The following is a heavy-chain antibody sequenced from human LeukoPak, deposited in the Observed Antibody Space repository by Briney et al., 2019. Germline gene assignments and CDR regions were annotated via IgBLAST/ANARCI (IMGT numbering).Heavy chain of an antibody. Sequence: PGGSLRLSCAASGLTFSNFWMTWVRQAPGKGLEWVANMNQDGNEKYYVDSVKGRFTISRDNAENSMYLQMNSLRAEDTAVYYCRFGSGRYSFDYWGQGTLVTVSS. D-gene: IGHD3-10*01. CDR2: MNQDGNEK. J-gene: IGHJ4*02. CDR3: RFGSGRYSFDY. CDR1: GLTFSNFW. V-gene: IGHV3-7*02.